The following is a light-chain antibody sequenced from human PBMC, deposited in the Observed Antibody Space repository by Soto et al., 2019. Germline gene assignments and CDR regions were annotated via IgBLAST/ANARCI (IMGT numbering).Light chain of an antibody. CDR2: GAS. Sequence: DIEMTQSPPSLSASVGDRITITCRASQSISSYLNWFQQKPGKAPNLLIYGASNLQSGVPSRFSGSGSGTDFTLTINSLQPEDSATYYCQQTYRPLLTFGGGTKVEV. V-gene: IGKV1-39*01. J-gene: IGKJ4*01. CDR3: QQTYRPLLT. CDR1: QSISSY.